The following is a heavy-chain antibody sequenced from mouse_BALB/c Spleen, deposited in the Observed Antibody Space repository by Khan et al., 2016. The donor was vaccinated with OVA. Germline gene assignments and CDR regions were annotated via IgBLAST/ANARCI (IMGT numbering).Heavy chain of an antibody. CDR3: KKSTITA. CDR2: TDPANGNT. Sequence: VQLQQSGAELVQPAASLKLSCTASGYTIKDIYIHWVQQTPEKGLERIRRTDPANGNTKYDPKFPGQATITADTSSHTAFLQLSSLTSEDTAVYYGKKSTITAWGQGTTVTVSS. J-gene: IGHJ2*01. CDR1: GYTIKDIY. D-gene: IGHD1-1*01. V-gene: IGHV14-3*02.